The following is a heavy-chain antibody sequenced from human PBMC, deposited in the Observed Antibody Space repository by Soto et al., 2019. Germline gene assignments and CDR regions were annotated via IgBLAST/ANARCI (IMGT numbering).Heavy chain of an antibody. CDR3: AKDRQYPRDYFHY. J-gene: IGHJ4*02. Sequence: VGSLILSCGVSGFTVTSNGGRWVRHAPGKGLELVSAISPNGQGIWYADSVKGRFTISRDISGNTVFPQMDSLRAEDTAVYYCAKDRQYPRDYFHYWGQGTLVTVSS. CDR2: ISPNGQGI. V-gene: IGHV3-23*01. CDR1: GFTVTSNG. D-gene: IGHD4-4*01.